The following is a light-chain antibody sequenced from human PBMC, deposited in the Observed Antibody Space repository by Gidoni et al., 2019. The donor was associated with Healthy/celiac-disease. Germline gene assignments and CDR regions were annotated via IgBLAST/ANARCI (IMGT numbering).Light chain of an antibody. V-gene: IGLV2-14*01. CDR3: SSYTSSSVV. J-gene: IGLJ2*01. CDR1: SSDVGGYNY. Sequence: QSALTQPAAVSGSPGQSITISCTGTSSDVGGYNYVSWYHQHPGKAPKLIIYDVSNRPSGVSNRFSGYTSGNTASLTSSGLQAEDEADYYCSSYTSSSVVFGGGTKLTVL. CDR2: DVS.